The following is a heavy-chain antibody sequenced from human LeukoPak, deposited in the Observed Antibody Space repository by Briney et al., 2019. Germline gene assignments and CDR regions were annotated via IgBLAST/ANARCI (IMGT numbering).Heavy chain of an antibody. Sequence: PGGSLRLSCAASGFTFTEYWMTWVRQAPGQRPEWVANKKQDGSEVYYVDSVEGRFTISRDNTKNSVYLQMNSLGVEDTAVYYCAREAYCGGPSCFAVSYMDVWGEGTTVTVSS. CDR3: AREAYCGGPSCFAVSYMDV. V-gene: IGHV3-7*01. CDR1: GFTFTEYW. J-gene: IGHJ6*03. D-gene: IGHD2-21*01. CDR2: KKQDGSEV.